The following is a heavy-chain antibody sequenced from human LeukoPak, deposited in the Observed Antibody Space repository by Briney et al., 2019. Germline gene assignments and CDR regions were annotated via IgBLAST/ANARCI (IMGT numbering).Heavy chain of an antibody. CDR3: ARADILTGYYPGDWFDP. J-gene: IGHJ5*02. CDR2: INHGGST. CDR1: GGSFSGYY. Sequence: SEILSLTCAVYGGSFSGYYWSWIRQPPGKGLEWIGEINHGGSTNYNPSLKSRVTISVDTSKNQFSLKLSSVTAADTAVYYCARADILTGYYPGDWFDPWGQGTLVTVSS. V-gene: IGHV4-34*01. D-gene: IGHD3-9*01.